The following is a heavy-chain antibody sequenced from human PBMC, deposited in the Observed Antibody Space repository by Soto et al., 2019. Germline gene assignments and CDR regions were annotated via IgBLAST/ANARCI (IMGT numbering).Heavy chain of an antibody. J-gene: IGHJ3*02. CDR3: ARNKNYAFDI. D-gene: IGHD1-7*01. V-gene: IGHV3-48*01. CDR1: GFSFSTYS. CDR2: ISSSSSII. Sequence: VGSLRLSCAASGFSFSTYSMNWFRQAPGKGLEWVSYISSSSSIISYADSVKGRFTISRDNAKNSLYLQVNSLRAEDTAVYFCARNKNYAFDIWGQGTMVTVSS.